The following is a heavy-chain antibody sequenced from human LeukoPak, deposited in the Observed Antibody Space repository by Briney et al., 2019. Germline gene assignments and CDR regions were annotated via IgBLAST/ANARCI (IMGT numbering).Heavy chain of an antibody. CDR3: ARVGYCTNGVCYPFDY. CDR2: ISGYNGNT. CDR1: GYTFTSYG. D-gene: IGHD2-8*01. J-gene: IGHJ4*02. Sequence: ASVKVSCKASGYTFTSYGISWVRQAPGQGLEWMGWISGYNGNTNYAQKLQGRVTMTTDTSTSTAYMELRSLRSDDTAVYYCARVGYCTNGVCYPFDYWGQGTLVTVSS. V-gene: IGHV1-18*01.